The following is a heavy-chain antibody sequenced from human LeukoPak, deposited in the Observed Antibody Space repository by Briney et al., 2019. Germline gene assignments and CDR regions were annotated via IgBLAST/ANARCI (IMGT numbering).Heavy chain of an antibody. J-gene: IGHJ4*02. CDR1: GFSFSTYG. D-gene: IGHD5-24*01. CDR2: ISYGGSNK. V-gene: IGHV3-30*03. CDR3: ARDGSNSLFDY. Sequence: GGSLRLSCAASGFSFSTYGMHWVRQAPSKGLEWVAVISYGGSNKYYADSVKGRFTISRDNSKNTVYLQMNSLRIEDTAVYYCARDGSNSLFDYWGQGTLVTVSS.